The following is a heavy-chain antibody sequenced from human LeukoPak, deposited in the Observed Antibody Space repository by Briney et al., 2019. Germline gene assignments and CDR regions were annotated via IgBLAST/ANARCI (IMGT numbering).Heavy chain of an antibody. Sequence: PSETLSLTCTVSGGSITTHYWGWLRQPAGKGLEWIGRIYASGSTNYNPSLKSRLIMSVDASKNQFSLRLNSVTAADTAVYYCARGGVYGDDLGEFDYWGQGALVTVSS. CDR2: IYASGST. CDR3: ARGGVYGDDLGEFDY. J-gene: IGHJ4*02. V-gene: IGHV4-4*07. CDR1: GGSITTHY. D-gene: IGHD7-27*01.